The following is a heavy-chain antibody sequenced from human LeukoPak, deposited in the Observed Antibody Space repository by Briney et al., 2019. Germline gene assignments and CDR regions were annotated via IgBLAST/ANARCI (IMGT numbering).Heavy chain of an antibody. J-gene: IGHJ5*02. Sequence: PGGSLRLSCAASGFSFNNVWMSWVRQAPGKGLEWVGRKSETDGGTTDYAAPVKGRFTISRDDSKNTLYLQMNSLKTEDTAVYYCTTLWFGESTFVNPWGQGTLVTVSS. D-gene: IGHD3-10*01. CDR3: TTLWFGESTFVNP. CDR2: KSETDGGTT. CDR1: GFSFNNVW. V-gene: IGHV3-15*01.